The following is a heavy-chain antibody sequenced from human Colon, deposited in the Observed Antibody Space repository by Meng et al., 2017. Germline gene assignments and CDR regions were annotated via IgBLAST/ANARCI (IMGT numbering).Heavy chain of an antibody. CDR3: ARGGVGGGFNG. V-gene: IGHV3-7*01. Sequence: GESLKISCEVSGFTFSDYWMSWVRQAPGKGPEWVANIKQDGGDKSYTGSVEGRFTISRDNAKTSLFLQMNTQRVEDTAVYYCARGGVGGGFNGWGQGALVTVSS. CDR1: GFTFSDYW. CDR2: IKQDGGDK. D-gene: IGHD1-26*01. J-gene: IGHJ4*02.